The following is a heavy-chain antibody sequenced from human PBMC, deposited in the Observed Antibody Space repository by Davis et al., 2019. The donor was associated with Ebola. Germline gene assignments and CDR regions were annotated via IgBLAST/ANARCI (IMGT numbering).Heavy chain of an antibody. CDR3: ARMAYSSGWPFDY. Sequence: MPSETLSLTCTVSGGSVSSGSYYWSWIRQPPGKGLEWIGYIYYSGSTNYNPSLKSRVTISVDTSKNQFSLKLSSVTAADTAVYYCARMAYSSGWPFDYWGQGTLVTVSS. V-gene: IGHV4-61*01. CDR1: GGSVSSGSYY. J-gene: IGHJ4*02. D-gene: IGHD6-19*01. CDR2: IYYSGST.